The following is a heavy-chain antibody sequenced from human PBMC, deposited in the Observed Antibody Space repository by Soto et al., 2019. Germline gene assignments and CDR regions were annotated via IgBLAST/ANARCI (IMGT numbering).Heavy chain of an antibody. J-gene: IGHJ5*02. Sequence: GASVKVSCKASGGTFSSYAISWVRQAPGQGLEWMGGIIPIFGTANYAQKCQGRVTITADESTSTAYMELSSLRSEDTAGYYCAIGGRITMVRGSDWFDPWGQGTLVTVSS. CDR2: IIPIFGTA. CDR3: AIGGRITMVRGSDWFDP. D-gene: IGHD3-10*01. CDR1: GGTFSSYA. V-gene: IGHV1-69*13.